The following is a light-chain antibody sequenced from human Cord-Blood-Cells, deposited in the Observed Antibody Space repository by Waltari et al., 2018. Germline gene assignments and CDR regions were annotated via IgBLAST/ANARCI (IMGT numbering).Light chain of an antibody. J-gene: IGLJ1*01. CDR2: DVS. V-gene: IGLV2-14*03. CDR1: SSDVGGSNY. CDR3: SSYTSSSYV. Sequence: SALTQPPSVTGSPGQSIPIPCTGTSSDVGGSNYVSWYQQHPGKAPKLMIYDVSNRPSGVSNRFSGSKSGNTASLTISGLQAEDEADYYCSSYTSSSYVVGTGTKVTVL.